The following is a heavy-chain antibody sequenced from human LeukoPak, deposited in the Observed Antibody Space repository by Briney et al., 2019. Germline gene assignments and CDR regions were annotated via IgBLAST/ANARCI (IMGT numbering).Heavy chain of an antibody. J-gene: IGHJ4*02. D-gene: IGHD2-15*01. CDR1: GFTFSNYW. Sequence: GGSLRLSCATSGFTFSNYWMHWVRQAPGKGLEWVSAISGSRNNTYYADSVKGRFTISRDNSKNTLYLQMNSLRAEDTAVYYCAKWGCSGGTCYPFDYWGQGTLVSVSS. CDR3: AKWGCSGGTCYPFDY. V-gene: IGHV3-23*01. CDR2: ISGSRNNT.